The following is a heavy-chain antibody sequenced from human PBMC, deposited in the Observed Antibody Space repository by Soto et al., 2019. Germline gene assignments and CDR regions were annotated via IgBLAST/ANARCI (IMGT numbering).Heavy chain of an antibody. Sequence: PSETLSLTCTVSGGSISSSSYYWGWIRQPPGKGLEWIGSIYYSGSTYYNPSLKSRVTISVDTSKNQFSLKLSSVTAADTAVYYCARWCGDCYALYYFDYWGQGTLVTVSS. D-gene: IGHD2-21*02. CDR3: ARWCGDCYALYYFDY. CDR2: IYYSGST. CDR1: GGSISSSSYY. V-gene: IGHV4-39*01. J-gene: IGHJ4*02.